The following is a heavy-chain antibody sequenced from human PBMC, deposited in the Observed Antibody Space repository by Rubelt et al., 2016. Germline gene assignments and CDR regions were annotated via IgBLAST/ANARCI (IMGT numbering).Heavy chain of an antibody. Sequence: VWIRQPPGKGLEWIGSIYYTGSTYYNPSLKSRVTISADTSKNQFSLKLSSMTAADTAVYYCARVYTGSDIWGQGTMVTVSS. J-gene: IGHJ3*02. CDR2: IYYTGST. D-gene: IGHD3-16*01. CDR3: ARVYTGSDI. V-gene: IGHV4-39*07.